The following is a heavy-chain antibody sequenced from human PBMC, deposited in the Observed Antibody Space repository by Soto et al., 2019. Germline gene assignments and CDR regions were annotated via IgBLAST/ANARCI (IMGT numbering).Heavy chain of an antibody. CDR1: GYSFTSYW. D-gene: IGHD6-6*01. J-gene: IGHJ6*02. CDR3: ARGDSSSSGPYYYGMDV. CDR2: IDPSDSYT. Sequence: PGESLKISCKGSGYSFTSYWISWVRQMPGKGLEWMGRIDPSDSYTNYSPSFQGHVTISADKSISTAYLQWSSLKASDTAMYYCARGDSSSSGPYYYGMDVWGQGTTVTVS. V-gene: IGHV5-10-1*01.